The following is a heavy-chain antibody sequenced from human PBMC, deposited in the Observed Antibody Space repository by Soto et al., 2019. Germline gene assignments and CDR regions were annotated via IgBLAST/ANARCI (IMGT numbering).Heavy chain of an antibody. CDR2: IIPIIGTA. CDR3: ARRKQLVGYYYYGMDV. Sequence: ASVKVSCKASGGTFSSYAISWVRQAPGQGLEWMGGIIPIIGTANYAQKFQGRVTITADKSTSTAYMELSSLRSEDTAVYYCARRKQLVGYYYYGMDVWGQGTTVTVSS. D-gene: IGHD6-6*01. V-gene: IGHV1-69*06. J-gene: IGHJ6*02. CDR1: GGTFSSYA.